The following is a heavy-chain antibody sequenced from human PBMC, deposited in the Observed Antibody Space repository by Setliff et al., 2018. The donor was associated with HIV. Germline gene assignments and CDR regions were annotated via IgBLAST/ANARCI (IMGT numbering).Heavy chain of an antibody. CDR3: AKDIVVVIGPPFQH. CDR2: IWYDGSNK. J-gene: IGHJ1*01. CDR1: GFTFSSYG. D-gene: IGHD3-22*01. V-gene: IGHV3-33*06. Sequence: PGGSLRLSCAASGFTFSSYGMHWVRQAPGKGLEWVAVIWYDGSNKYYADSVKGRFTISRDNSKNTLYLQMNSLRAEDTAVYYCAKDIVVVIGPPFQHWGQGTLVTVSS.